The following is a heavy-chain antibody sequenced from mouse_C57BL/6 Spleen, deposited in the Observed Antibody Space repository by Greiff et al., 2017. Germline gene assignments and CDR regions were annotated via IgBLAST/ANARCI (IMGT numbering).Heavy chain of an antibody. CDR2: IYPGDGDT. J-gene: IGHJ3*01. CDR1: GYAFSSSW. D-gene: IGHD2-4*01. Sequence: QVQLQQSGPELVKPGASVKISCKASGYAFSSSWMNWVKQRPGKGLEWIGRIYPGDGDTNYNGKFKGKATLTADKSSSTAYMQLSRLTSEDSAVYFCARGGLWFAYWSQGTLVTVSA. V-gene: IGHV1-82*01. CDR3: ARGGLWFAY.